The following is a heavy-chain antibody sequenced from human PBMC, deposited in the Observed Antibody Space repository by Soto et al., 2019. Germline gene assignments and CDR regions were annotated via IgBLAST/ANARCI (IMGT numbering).Heavy chain of an antibody. J-gene: IGHJ4*02. CDR3: ARVRWLVGNADY. CDR1: GFTFSSYS. D-gene: IGHD6-19*01. V-gene: IGHV3-48*01. CDR2: ISSSSSTI. Sequence: EVQLVESGGGLVQPGGSLRLSCAASGFTFSSYSMNWVRQAPGKGLEWDSYISSSSSTIYYADSVKGRFTISRDNAKNSLYLQMNSLRAEDTAVYYCARVRWLVGNADYWGQGTLVTVSS.